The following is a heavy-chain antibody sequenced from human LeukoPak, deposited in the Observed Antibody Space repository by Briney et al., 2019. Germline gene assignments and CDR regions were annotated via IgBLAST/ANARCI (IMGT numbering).Heavy chain of an antibody. Sequence: SETLSLTCTVSGGSIRSSYYYWSWIRQPPGKGLEWIGEINHSGSTNYNPSLKSRVTISVDTSKNQFSLKLSSVTAADTAVYYCARGWSGYFYYYYYGMDVWGQGATVTVSS. CDR3: ARGWSGYFYYYYYGMDV. CDR2: INHSGST. D-gene: IGHD3-3*01. J-gene: IGHJ6*02. CDR1: GGSIRSSYYY. V-gene: IGHV4-39*07.